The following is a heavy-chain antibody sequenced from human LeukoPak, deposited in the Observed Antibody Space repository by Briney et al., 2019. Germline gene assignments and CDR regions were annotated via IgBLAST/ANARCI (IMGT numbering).Heavy chain of an antibody. V-gene: IGHV4-59*01. J-gene: IGHJ3*02. CDR1: GGSISSYY. Sequence: SETLSLTCTVSGGSISSYYWSWIRQPPGKGLEWIGYIYYSGSTNYNPSLKSRVTISVDTSKNQFSLKLSSVTAADTAVHYCARVKEDAFDIWGQGTMVTVSS. CDR3: ARVKEDAFDI. CDR2: IYYSGST.